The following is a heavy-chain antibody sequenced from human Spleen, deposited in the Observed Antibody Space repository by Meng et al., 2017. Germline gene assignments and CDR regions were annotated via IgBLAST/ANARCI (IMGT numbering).Heavy chain of an antibody. CDR2: IYESGST. Sequence: GSLRLSCAVSGGSISSNNWWSWVRQPPGKGLEWIGEIYESGSTNYNPSLRSRVTISVDKSKNQFSLKLTSVTAADTAVYYCAGGAVVTLIFYHAMDVWGQGTTVTVSS. CDR3: AGGAVVTLIFYHAMDV. V-gene: IGHV4-4*02. CDR1: GGSISSNNW. J-gene: IGHJ6*02. D-gene: IGHD2-21*02.